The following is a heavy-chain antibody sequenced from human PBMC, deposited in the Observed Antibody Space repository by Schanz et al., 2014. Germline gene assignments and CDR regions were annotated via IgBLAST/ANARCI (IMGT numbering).Heavy chain of an antibody. CDR3: AKARRKSNCSGGRCFHYSYYGMDV. D-gene: IGHD2-15*01. J-gene: IGHJ6*02. Sequence: EVQLLESGGGLVQPGGSLRLSCAASGFTFSNYAMSWVRQAPGKGLEWVSGFIVDSGNTYYAGSVKGRFSISRDYSKNILYLQMNSLRAEDTAVYYCAKARRKSNCSGGRCFHYSYYGMDVWGQGTTDTVS. CDR1: GFTFSNYA. CDR2: FIVDSGNT. V-gene: IGHV3-23*01.